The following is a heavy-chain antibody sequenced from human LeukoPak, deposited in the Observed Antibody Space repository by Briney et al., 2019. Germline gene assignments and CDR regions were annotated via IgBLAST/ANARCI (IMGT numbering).Heavy chain of an antibody. CDR3: AREAVKYYDSSGYPTRDAFDI. V-gene: IGHV4-59*02. CDR1: GGSVSGFY. CDR2: IYCSGST. D-gene: IGHD3-22*01. J-gene: IGHJ3*02. Sequence: PSETLSLTCAVSGGSVSGFYWSWIRQFPGKGLEWIGYIYCSGSTNYNPSLKSRVTISVDTSKNQFSLKLSSVTAADTAVYYCAREAVKYYDSSGYPTRDAFDIWGQGTMVTVSS.